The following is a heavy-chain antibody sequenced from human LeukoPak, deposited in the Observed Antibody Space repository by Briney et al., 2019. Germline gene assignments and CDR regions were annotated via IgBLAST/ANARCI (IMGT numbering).Heavy chain of an antibody. J-gene: IGHJ4*02. CDR1: GFTFSGYW. Sequence: PGGSLRLSCAASGFTFSGYWMTWVRQAPGKGLEWVSGISWNSGSIGYADSVKGRFTISRDNAKNSLYLQMNSLRAEDTALYYCAKGTTMVRGVPFDYWGQGTLVTVSS. CDR2: ISWNSGSI. D-gene: IGHD3-10*01. CDR3: AKGTTMVRGVPFDY. V-gene: IGHV3-9*01.